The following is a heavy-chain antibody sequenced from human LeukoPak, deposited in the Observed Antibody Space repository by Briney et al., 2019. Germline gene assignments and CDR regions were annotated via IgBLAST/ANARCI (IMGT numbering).Heavy chain of an antibody. V-gene: IGHV3-11*01. CDR1: GFTFSDYY. CDR2: ISSSGSTI. D-gene: IGHD3-22*01. CDR3: ARDRGYYYDSSGYTFDY. J-gene: IGHJ4*02. Sequence: PGGSLRLSCAASGFTFSDYYMSWIRQAPGKGLEWVSYISSSGSTIYYADSVKDRFTISRDNAKNSLYLQMNSLRAEDTAVYYCARDRGYYYDSSGYTFDYWGQGTLVTVSS.